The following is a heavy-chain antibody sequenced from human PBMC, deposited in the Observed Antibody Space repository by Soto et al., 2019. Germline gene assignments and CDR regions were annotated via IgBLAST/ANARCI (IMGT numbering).Heavy chain of an antibody. CDR2: IYYSGST. V-gene: IGHV4-39*01. Sequence: QLQLQESGPGLVKPSETLSLTCTVSGGSISSSSYYWGWIRQPPGKGLEWIGSIYYSGSTYYNPSLKSRVTISVDTSKNQFSLKLSSVTAADTAVYYCAGGDYGSGSYPWFDPWGQGTLVTVSS. CDR1: GGSISSSSYY. J-gene: IGHJ5*02. CDR3: AGGDYGSGSYPWFDP. D-gene: IGHD3-10*01.